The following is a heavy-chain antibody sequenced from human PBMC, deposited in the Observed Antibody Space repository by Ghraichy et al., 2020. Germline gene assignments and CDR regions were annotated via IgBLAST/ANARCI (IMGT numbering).Heavy chain of an antibody. Sequence: GESLNISCAASGFTFSTYNINWVRQAPGKGLEWVSYINSRGSNIYYADSVKGRFTISRDNAKNSVSLQMNSLRAEDTAVYFCARVAYRSYYYYMDVWGKGTTVTVSS. V-gene: IGHV3-48*01. J-gene: IGHJ6*03. D-gene: IGHD3-16*01. CDR3: ARVAYRSYYYYMDV. CDR1: GFTFSTYN. CDR2: INSRGSNI.